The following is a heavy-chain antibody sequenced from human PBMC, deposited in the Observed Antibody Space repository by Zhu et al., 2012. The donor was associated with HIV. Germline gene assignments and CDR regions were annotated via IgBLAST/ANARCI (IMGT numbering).Heavy chain of an antibody. CDR3: AKDRITISAFDI. Sequence: VQLLESGGGLVQPGGSLRLSCAASGFTFSSYGMSWVRQAPGKGLEWVSGISDTVGSTYYADSVKGRFTISRDNSKNTLYLQMNSLRAEDMAVYYCAKDRITISAFDIWGQGTMVSVSS. CDR1: GFTFSSYG. D-gene: IGHD3-3*01. J-gene: IGHJ3*02. CDR2: ISDTVGST. V-gene: IGHV3-23*01.